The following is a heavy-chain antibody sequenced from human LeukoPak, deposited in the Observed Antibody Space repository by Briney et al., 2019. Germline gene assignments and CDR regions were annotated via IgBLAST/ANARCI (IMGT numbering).Heavy chain of an antibody. Sequence: GGSLRLSCAGSGFTFSSYEMNWVRQAPGKGLEWVSKISSSGSAIYYADSVKGRFTISRDNAKSTLYLQMNSLRAEDTAVYYCARGGSLGYWGQGTLVTVST. CDR1: GFTFSSYE. CDR3: ARGGSLGY. D-gene: IGHD6-19*01. J-gene: IGHJ4*02. CDR2: ISSSGSAI. V-gene: IGHV3-48*03.